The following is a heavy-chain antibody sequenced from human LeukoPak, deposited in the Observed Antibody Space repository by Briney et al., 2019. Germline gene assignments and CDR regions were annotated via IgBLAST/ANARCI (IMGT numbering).Heavy chain of an antibody. Sequence: GGSLRLSCAASGFTFDDYAMHWVRQAPGKGLEWVSGISWNSGSIGYADSVKGRFTISRDNAKNSLYLQMNSLRAEDTALYYCAKAYCGGDCYFDYWGQGTLVTVSS. D-gene: IGHD2-21*01. CDR1: GFTFDDYA. V-gene: IGHV3-9*01. CDR2: ISWNSGSI. CDR3: AKAYCGGDCYFDY. J-gene: IGHJ4*02.